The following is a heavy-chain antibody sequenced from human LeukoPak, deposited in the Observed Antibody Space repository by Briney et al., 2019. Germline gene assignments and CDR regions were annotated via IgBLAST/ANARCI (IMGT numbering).Heavy chain of an antibody. CDR1: GGSISSYY. CDR3: ARGGGNYVVS. V-gene: IGHV4-59*01. CDR2: IYYSGST. J-gene: IGHJ4*02. Sequence: SETLSLTCTVSGGSISSYYWSWIRQPPGKGLEWIGYIYYSGSTNYNPSLKSRATISVDTSKNQFSLKLSSVTAADTAVYYCARGGGNYVVSWGQGTLVTVSS. D-gene: IGHD4-23*01.